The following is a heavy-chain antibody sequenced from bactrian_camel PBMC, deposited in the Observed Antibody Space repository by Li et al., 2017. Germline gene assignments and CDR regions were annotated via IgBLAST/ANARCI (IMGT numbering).Heavy chain of an antibody. CDR1: GFTFSSYY. V-gene: IGHV3-2*01. D-gene: IGHD5*01. CDR3: VTARAVGTSRPFGY. CDR2: IYTGGDST. J-gene: IGHJ6*01. Sequence: VQLVESGGGLVQPGGSLRLSCAASGFTFSSYYMSWVRQAPGKGLEWVSSIYTGGDSTYYTDSVKGRFTNSKDNAKNTLFLQMNGLKPEDTAVYYCVTARAVGTSRPFGYWGQGTQVTVS.